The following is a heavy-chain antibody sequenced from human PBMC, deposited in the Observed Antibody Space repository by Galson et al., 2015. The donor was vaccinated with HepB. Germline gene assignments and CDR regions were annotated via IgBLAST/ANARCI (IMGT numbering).Heavy chain of an antibody. CDR1: GGSFSGYY. D-gene: IGHD1-14*01. CDR3: ARGRRGWFDP. Sequence: SETLSLTCAVYGGSFSGYYWSWIRQPPGKGLEWIGEINHSGSTNYNPSLKSRVTISVDTSKNQFSLKLSSVTAADTAVYYCARGRRGWFDPWGQGTLVTVSS. CDR2: INHSGST. V-gene: IGHV4-34*01. J-gene: IGHJ5*02.